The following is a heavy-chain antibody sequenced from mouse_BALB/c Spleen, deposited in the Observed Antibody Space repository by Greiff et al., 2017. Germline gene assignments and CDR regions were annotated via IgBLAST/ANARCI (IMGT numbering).Heavy chain of an antibody. Sequence: EVQLVESGGGLVQPGGSRKLSCAASGFTFSSFGMHWVRQAPEKGLEWVAYISSGSSTIYYADTVKGRFTISRDNPKNTLFLQMTSLRSEDTAMYYCARLSGDYWGQGTSVTVSS. V-gene: IGHV5-17*02. CDR2: ISSGSSTI. CDR3: ARLSGDY. J-gene: IGHJ4*01. CDR1: GFTFSSFG. D-gene: IGHD1-3*01.